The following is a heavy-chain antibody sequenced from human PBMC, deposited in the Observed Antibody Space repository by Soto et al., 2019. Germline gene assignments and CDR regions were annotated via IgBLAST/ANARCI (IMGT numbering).Heavy chain of an antibody. Sequence: LQGTGLEWIVEINHSGSTNYNPSLKSRLTISVDTSNNHFSLKRTSVTAPDTAVYYCSSYGSGSFARFDPWGQGTLVTVS. CDR3: SSYGSGSFARFDP. D-gene: IGHD3-10*01. J-gene: IGHJ5*02. CDR2: INHSGST. V-gene: IGHV4-34*13.